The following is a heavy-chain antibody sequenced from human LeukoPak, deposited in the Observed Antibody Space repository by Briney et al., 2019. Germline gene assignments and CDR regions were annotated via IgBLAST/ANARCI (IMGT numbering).Heavy chain of an antibody. Sequence: SQTLSLTCTVSGGSISSGGYYWSWIRQPPGKGLEWIGYIYHSGSTYYNPSLKSRVTISVDRSKNQFSLKLSSVTAADTAVYYCARGLSATQGDYYYYYMDVWGKGTTVTVSS. CDR2: IYHSGST. V-gene: IGHV4-30-2*01. CDR3: ARGLSATQGDYYYYYMDV. D-gene: IGHD2-15*01. CDR1: GGSISSGGYY. J-gene: IGHJ6*03.